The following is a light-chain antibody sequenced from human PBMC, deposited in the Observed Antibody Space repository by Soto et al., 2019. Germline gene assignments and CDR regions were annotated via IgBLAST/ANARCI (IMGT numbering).Light chain of an antibody. CDR2: KAS. CDR3: QRYNAYPLT. V-gene: IGKV1-5*03. J-gene: IGKJ4*01. CDR1: QSISTW. Sequence: DIQMTQSPSTLSASVGDRVTITCRASQSISTWLAWYQQKPGKAPKLLIYKASNLEGGVPSRFSGSGSGTEFTITISGLQPDDFATYYCQRYNAYPLTFGGGTTVEIK.